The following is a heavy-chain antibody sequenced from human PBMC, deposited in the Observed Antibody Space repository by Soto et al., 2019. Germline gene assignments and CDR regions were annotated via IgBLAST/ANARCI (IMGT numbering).Heavy chain of an antibody. Sequence: SGESLKISCKGSGYSFTSYWIGWVRQMPGKGLEWMGIIYPGDSDTRYSPSFQGQVTISADKSISTAYLQWSSLKASDTAMYYCARRGSIAARPGAFEIWGQGTMVTVSS. D-gene: IGHD6-6*01. CDR1: GYSFTSYW. V-gene: IGHV5-51*01. CDR3: ARRGSIAARPGAFEI. CDR2: IYPGDSDT. J-gene: IGHJ3*02.